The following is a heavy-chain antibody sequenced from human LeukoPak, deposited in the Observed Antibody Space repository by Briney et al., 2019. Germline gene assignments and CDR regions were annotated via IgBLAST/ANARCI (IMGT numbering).Heavy chain of an antibody. CDR2: IYSGGGT. Sequence: HPGGSVRLSCAASGFTVSDNYMSWVRQAPGKGLEWVSVIYSGGGTYYDDSVKGRFTISRDNSKNTLYLQMNSLRAEDTAVYYCAKDEDMIVVVPFDYWGQGTLVTVSS. V-gene: IGHV3-53*01. J-gene: IGHJ4*02. CDR3: AKDEDMIVVVPFDY. D-gene: IGHD3-22*01. CDR1: GFTVSDNY.